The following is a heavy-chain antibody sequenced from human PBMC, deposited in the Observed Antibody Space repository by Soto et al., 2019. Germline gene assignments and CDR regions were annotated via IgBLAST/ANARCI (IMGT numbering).Heavy chain of an antibody. J-gene: IGHJ4*02. CDR1: GFTFSSYA. V-gene: IGHV3-23*01. CDR2: ISGSGGST. Sequence: GSLRLSCAASGFTFSSYAMSWVRQAPGKGLEWVSAISGSGGSTYYADSVKGRFTISRDNSKNTLYLQMNSLRAEDTAVYYCAKPDFPSIAAAGVYWGQGTLVTVSS. CDR3: AKPDFPSIAAAGVY. D-gene: IGHD6-13*01.